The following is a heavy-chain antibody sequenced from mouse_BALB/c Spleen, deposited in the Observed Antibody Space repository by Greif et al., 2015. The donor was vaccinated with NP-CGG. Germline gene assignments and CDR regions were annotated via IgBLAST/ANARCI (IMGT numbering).Heavy chain of an antibody. V-gene: IGHV1-9*01. CDR2: ILPGSGST. CDR1: GYTFSSYW. D-gene: IGHD1-2*01. CDR3: ARAATVDY. J-gene: IGHJ2*01. Sequence: VQLQQSGAELMRPGASVKISCKATGYTFSSYWIEWVKQRPGHGLEWIGEILPGSGSTNYNEKFKGKATFTADTSSNTAYMQLSSLTSEDAVVYYCARAATVDYWGQGTTLTVSS.